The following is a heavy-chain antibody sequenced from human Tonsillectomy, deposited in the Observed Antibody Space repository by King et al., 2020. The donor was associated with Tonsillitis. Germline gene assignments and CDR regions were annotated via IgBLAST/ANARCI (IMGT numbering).Heavy chain of an antibody. CDR3: AKVRAMVRGVIITSHYYYYGMDV. V-gene: IGHV3-30*18. CDR2: ISYDGSDK. CDR1: GFTFSNLG. D-gene: IGHD3-10*01. Sequence: VQLVESGGGVVQPGRSLRLSCVASGFTFSNLGMHWVRQAPGKGLEWVAVISYDGSDKYYADSVKGRFTISRDNSKNTLYLQMNSLRAEDTAVYYCAKVRAMVRGVIITSHYYYYGMDVWGQGTTVTVSS. J-gene: IGHJ6*02.